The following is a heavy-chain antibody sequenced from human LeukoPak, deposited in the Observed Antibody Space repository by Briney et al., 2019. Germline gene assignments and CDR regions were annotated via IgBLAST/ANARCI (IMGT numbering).Heavy chain of an antibody. CDR2: INPNSGGT. Sequence: GASVKVSCKASGYTFTGYYMHWVRQAPGQGLEWMGWINPNSGGTNYAQKFQGWVTVTRDTSISTAYMELSRLRSDDTAVYYCARDIGCSGGSCPPDYWGQGTLVTVSS. CDR1: GYTFTGYY. J-gene: IGHJ4*02. D-gene: IGHD2-15*01. CDR3: ARDIGCSGGSCPPDY. V-gene: IGHV1-2*04.